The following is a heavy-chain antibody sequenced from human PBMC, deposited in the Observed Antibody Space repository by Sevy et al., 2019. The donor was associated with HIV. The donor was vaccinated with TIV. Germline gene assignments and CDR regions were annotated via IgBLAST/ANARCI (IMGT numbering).Heavy chain of an antibody. CDR3: ARSRSSSWLDY. Sequence: GGSLRLSCAASGFTFSSYWMSWVRQAPGKGLEWVANIKQDGSEKYYVDSVKGRFTISRDNAKNSLYLQTNSLRAEDTAVYYCARSRSSSWLDYWGQGTLVTVSS. J-gene: IGHJ4*02. CDR1: GFTFSSYW. CDR2: IKQDGSEK. D-gene: IGHD6-13*01. V-gene: IGHV3-7*01.